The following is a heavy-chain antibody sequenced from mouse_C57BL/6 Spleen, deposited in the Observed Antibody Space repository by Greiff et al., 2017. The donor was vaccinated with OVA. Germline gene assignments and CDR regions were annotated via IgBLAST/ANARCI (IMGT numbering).Heavy chain of an antibody. Sequence: VQLQQSGPGLVQPSQSLSITCTVSGFSLTSYGVHWVRQSPGKGLEWLGVIWSGGSTDYNAAFISRLSISKDNSKSQVFFKMNSLQADDTAIYYCASGPQAWFAYWGQGTLVTVSA. CDR3: ASGPQAWFAY. D-gene: IGHD3-2*02. V-gene: IGHV2-2*01. CDR1: GFSLTSYG. CDR2: IWSGGST. J-gene: IGHJ3*01.